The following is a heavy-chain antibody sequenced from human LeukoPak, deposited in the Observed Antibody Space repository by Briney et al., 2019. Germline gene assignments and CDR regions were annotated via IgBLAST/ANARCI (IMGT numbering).Heavy chain of an antibody. J-gene: IGHJ5*02. CDR3: ARRSCDIPSCYTWFAP. CDR2: INPDSGDS. D-gene: IGHD2-2*01. Sequence: ASVKVSCKASGYTFNAYYIHWVRQASGQGLGWVGWINPDSGDSKYAQKFQGRVTLTKDTSISTAYMELTRLTSDDTAVYYCARRSCDIPSCYTWFAPWGQGTPVTVSS. CDR1: GYTFNAYY. V-gene: IGHV1-2*02.